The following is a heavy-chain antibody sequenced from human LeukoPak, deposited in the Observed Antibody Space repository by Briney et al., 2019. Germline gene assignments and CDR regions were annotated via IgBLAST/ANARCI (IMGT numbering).Heavy chain of an antibody. Sequence: ASVKVSCKAPGYTFTSYGISWVRQAPGQGLEWMGWISAYNGNTNYAQKLQGRVTMTTDTSTSTAYMELRSLRSDDTAVYYCARIVDYYDSSGYKDWGQGTLVTVSS. J-gene: IGHJ4*02. CDR2: ISAYNGNT. CDR3: ARIVDYYDSSGYKD. CDR1: GYTFTSYG. V-gene: IGHV1-18*01. D-gene: IGHD3-22*01.